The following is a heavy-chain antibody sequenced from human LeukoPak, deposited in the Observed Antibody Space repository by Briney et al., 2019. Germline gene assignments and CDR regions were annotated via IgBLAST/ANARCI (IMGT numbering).Heavy chain of an antibody. CDR1: GGSFSGYY. CDR2: INHSGST. J-gene: IGHJ4*02. V-gene: IGHV4-34*01. Sequence: TSETLSLTCAVYGGSFSGYYWSWIRQSPGKGLEWIGEINHSGSTNYNPSLKSRVTISVDTSKNQFSLKLRSVTAADTAVYYCARGDPSRHCSGGSCYSVELWFDYWGQGTLVTVSS. D-gene: IGHD2-15*01. CDR3: ARGDPSRHCSGGSCYSVELWFDY.